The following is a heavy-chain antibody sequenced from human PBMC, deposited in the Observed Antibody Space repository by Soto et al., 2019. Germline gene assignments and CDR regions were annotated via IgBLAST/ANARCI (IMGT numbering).Heavy chain of an antibody. CDR1: GFTFSSYS. V-gene: IGHV3-21*01. Sequence: GGSLRLSCAASGFTFSSYSMNWVRQAPGKGLEWVSSISSSSSYIYYADSVKGRFTISRDNAKNSLYLQMNSLRAEDSAVYYCARDGSFDFDYWGQGTLVTVSS. CDR2: ISSSSSYI. J-gene: IGHJ4*02. D-gene: IGHD1-26*01. CDR3: ARDGSFDFDY.